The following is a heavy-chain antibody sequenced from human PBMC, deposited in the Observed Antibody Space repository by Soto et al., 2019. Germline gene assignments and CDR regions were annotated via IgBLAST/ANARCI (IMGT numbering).Heavy chain of an antibody. J-gene: IGHJ4*02. CDR2: ISRSGRTI. CDR3: AGRGYCSGGSCYSPHYLDY. Sequence: EVQLVESGGGLVQPGGSLRLSCAASGFTFSSYDMNWVRQAPGKGLAWVSYISRSGRTIYYADSVKGRFTISRDNAKNAREQQMNSQRAEDTAVYYCAGRGYCSGGSCYSPHYLDYWGQGTLVAASA. CDR1: GFTFSSYD. V-gene: IGHV3-48*03. D-gene: IGHD2-15*01.